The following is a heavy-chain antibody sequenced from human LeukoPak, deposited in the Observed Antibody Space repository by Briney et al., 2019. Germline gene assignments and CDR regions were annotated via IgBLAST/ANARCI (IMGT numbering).Heavy chain of an antibody. CDR2: IYYSGST. V-gene: IGHV4-31*03. CDR1: GGSISSGGYY. D-gene: IGHD3-3*01. Sequence: SQTLSHTCTVSGGSISSGGYYWSWIRQHPGKGLEWIGYIYYSGSTYYNPSLKSRVTISVDTSKNQFSLKLSSVTAADTAVYYCARCSHDFWSGYYIDPWGQGTLVTVSS. CDR3: ARCSHDFWSGYYIDP. J-gene: IGHJ5*02.